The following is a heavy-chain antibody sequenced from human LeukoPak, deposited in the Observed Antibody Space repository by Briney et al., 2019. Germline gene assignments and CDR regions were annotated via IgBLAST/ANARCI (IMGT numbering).Heavy chain of an antibody. CDR3: ASLGSGSSRIIDFDY. Sequence: ASVKVSCKASGYTFTSYGISWVRQAPGQGLEWMGWVSTYNGNTNYAHNLQGRVTMTTDTSTSTVYMELSSLRSEDTAVYYCASLGSGSSRIIDFDYWGQGTLVTVSS. CDR2: VSTYNGNT. V-gene: IGHV1-18*01. D-gene: IGHD3-10*01. CDR1: GYTFTSYG. J-gene: IGHJ4*02.